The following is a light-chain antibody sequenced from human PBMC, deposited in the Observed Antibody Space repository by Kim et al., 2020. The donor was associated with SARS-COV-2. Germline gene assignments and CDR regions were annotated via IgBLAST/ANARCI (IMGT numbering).Light chain of an antibody. V-gene: IGLV3-1*01. CDR2: QDF. CDR3: QAWVSNTIV. J-gene: IGLJ2*01. Sequence: VSPGQTASITCSGDKLKDNYSSWYQQRPGQSPVLLIYQDFKRPSGIPERFSASNSGNTATLTVSGTQSMDEADYYCQAWVSNTIVFGGGTQLTV. CDR1: KLKDNY.